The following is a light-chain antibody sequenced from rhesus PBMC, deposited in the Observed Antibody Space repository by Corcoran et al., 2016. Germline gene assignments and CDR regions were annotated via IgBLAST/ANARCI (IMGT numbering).Light chain of an antibody. J-gene: IGKJ3*01. Sequence: DIQMTQSPSSLSASVGDTVTITCRASQDISSSLNWFQQRPGTAPKLLLYTASSLEYGLPSRFSGSGSGTYISLTIRSLQPEDFAVYSCLQHNSYPFTFGPATKLDIK. CDR3: LQHNSYPFT. CDR2: TAS. CDR1: QDISSS. V-gene: IGKV1-28*03.